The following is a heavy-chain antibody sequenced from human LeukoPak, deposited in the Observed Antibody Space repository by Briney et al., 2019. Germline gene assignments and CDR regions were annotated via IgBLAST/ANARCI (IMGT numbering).Heavy chain of an antibody. D-gene: IGHD1-14*01. V-gene: IGHV1-8*02. CDR1: GYTFTSYG. J-gene: IGHJ4*02. CDR3: ARRAGIYSHPYDY. CDR2: MNPNSGNT. Sequence: ASVKVSCKASGYTFTSYGISWVRQAPGQGLEWMGWMNPNSGNTGYAQKFQGRVTMTRDMSTSTVYMELSSLRAEDTAVYYCARRAGIYSHPYDYWGQGTLVTVSS.